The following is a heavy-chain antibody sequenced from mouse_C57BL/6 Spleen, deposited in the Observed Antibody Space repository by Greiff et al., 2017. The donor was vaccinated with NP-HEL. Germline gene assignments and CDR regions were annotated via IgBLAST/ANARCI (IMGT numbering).Heavy chain of an antibody. CDR2: IDPNSGGT. CDR1: GYTFTSYW. CDR3: ARRVITTVVAGDYYAMDY. J-gene: IGHJ4*01. V-gene: IGHV1-72*01. D-gene: IGHD1-1*01. Sequence: VQLQQPGAELVKPGASVKLSCKASGYTFTSYWMHWVKQRPGRGLEWIGRIDPNSGGTKYNEKFKSKATLTVDKPSSTAYMQLSSLTSEDSAVYYCARRVITTVVAGDYYAMDYWGQGTSVTVSS.